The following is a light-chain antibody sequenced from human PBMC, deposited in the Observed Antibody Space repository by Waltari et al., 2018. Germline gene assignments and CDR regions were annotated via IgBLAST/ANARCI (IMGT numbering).Light chain of an antibody. Sequence: QSALTQPASVSGSPGQSITISCTGTSSDVGAYDYVSWYQQYPGKAPQLVIHDVSSRPSGTSDRFSGSTSGNTASLIISGLQADDEADYYCSSYTASRHYVFGTGTKVTVL. J-gene: IGLJ1*01. CDR3: SSYTASRHYV. CDR2: DVS. CDR1: SSDVGAYDY. V-gene: IGLV2-14*03.